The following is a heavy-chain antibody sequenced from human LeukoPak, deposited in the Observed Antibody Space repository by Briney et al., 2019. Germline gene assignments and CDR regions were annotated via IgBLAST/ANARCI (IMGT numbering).Heavy chain of an antibody. Sequence: ASVKVSCKASGYTFTSYDINWVRQATGQGLEWMGWMNPNSGNTGYAQKFQGRVTMIRNTSISTAYMELSSLRSEDTAVYYCARARDSSGYYDWFDPWGQGTLVTVSS. CDR1: GYTFTSYD. CDR2: MNPNSGNT. CDR3: ARARDSSGYYDWFDP. J-gene: IGHJ5*02. D-gene: IGHD3-22*01. V-gene: IGHV1-8*01.